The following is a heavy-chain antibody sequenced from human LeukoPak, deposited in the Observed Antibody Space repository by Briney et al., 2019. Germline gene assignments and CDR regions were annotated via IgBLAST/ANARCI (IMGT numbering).Heavy chain of an antibody. CDR1: GFTFSSDA. J-gene: IGHJ4*02. Sequence: GGSLRLSCAASGFTFSSDAMNWVRQAPGKGLEWVTSIRESGGSTFYADSVKGRFTISRDNSKNTLYLQMNSLRAEDTAVYYCAKGAGYCSTTTCYVDYWGQGILVTVSS. CDR3: AKGAGYCSTTTCYVDY. V-gene: IGHV3-23*01. D-gene: IGHD2-2*03. CDR2: IRESGGST.